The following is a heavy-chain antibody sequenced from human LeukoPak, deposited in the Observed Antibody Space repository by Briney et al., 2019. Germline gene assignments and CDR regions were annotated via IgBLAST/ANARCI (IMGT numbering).Heavy chain of an antibody. CDR3: AKSPGRYCSGGSCYSY. Sequence: GRSLRLSCAASGFTFSTYDMHWVRQAPGKGLEWVAVISYDGSNKYYADSVKGRFTISRDNSKSTLYLQLNSLRAEDTAVYYCAKSPGRYCSGGSCYSYWGQGTLVTVSS. CDR1: GFTFSTYD. V-gene: IGHV3-30*18. D-gene: IGHD2-15*01. J-gene: IGHJ4*02. CDR2: ISYDGSNK.